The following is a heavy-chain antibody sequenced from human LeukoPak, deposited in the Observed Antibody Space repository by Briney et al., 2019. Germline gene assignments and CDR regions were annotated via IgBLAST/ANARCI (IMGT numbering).Heavy chain of an antibody. J-gene: IGHJ6*02. V-gene: IGHV3-74*01. CDR1: GFTFSSYW. D-gene: IGHD5-24*01. CDR2: INSDGSST. Sequence: GGSLRLSCAASGFTFSSYWMHWVRQAPGKGLVWVSRINSDGSSTSYADSVKGRFAISRDNAKNTLYLQMNSLRAEDTAVYYCARDDGYYYYGMDVWGQGTTVTVSS. CDR3: ARDDGYYYYGMDV.